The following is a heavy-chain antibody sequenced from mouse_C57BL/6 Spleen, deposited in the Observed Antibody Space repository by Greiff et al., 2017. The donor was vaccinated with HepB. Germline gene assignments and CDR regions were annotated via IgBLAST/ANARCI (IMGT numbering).Heavy chain of an antibody. CDR3: ARDPLYCGSSYYYAMDY. J-gene: IGHJ4*01. Sequence: QVQLQQSGAELARPGASVKLSCKASGYTFTSYGISWVKQRTGQGLEWIGEILPGSGSTNYNEKFKGKATFTADTSSNTAYMQLSSLTTEDSAIYYCARDPLYCGSSYYYAMDYWGQGTSVTVSS. V-gene: IGHV1-81*01. CDR1: GYTFTSYG. CDR2: ILPGSGST. D-gene: IGHD1-1*01.